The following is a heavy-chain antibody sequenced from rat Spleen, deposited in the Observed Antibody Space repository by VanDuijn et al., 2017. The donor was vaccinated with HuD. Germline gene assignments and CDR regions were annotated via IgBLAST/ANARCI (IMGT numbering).Heavy chain of an antibody. J-gene: IGHJ3*01. CDR2: INYEGSKT. CDR3: ATAGSRVSRFAY. CDR1: GFTFSDYY. V-gene: IGHV5S10*01. D-gene: IGHD1-4*01. Sequence: QLVESGGGLVQPGRSMKLSCGVSGFTFSDYYMAWVRQAPKKGLEWVATINYEGSKTYHRDSAKGRFTISRDSAKSTLYLQMDSLRSEDTATYYCATAGSRVSRFAYWGQGTLVTVSS.